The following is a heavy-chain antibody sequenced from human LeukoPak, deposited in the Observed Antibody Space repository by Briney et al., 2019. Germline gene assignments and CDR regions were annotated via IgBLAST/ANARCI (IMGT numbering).Heavy chain of an antibody. CDR3: AKQWVDC. Sequence: PGXSLRLSCAASGFPFDNYAMNWLRQAPGKGVELVSSISESGDTTHYADSVKRRLTISRDNSQNTLFRQMNSLRAEDTALYYCAKQWVDCWGQGTLVTVSS. D-gene: IGHD2-8*01. V-gene: IGHV3-23*01. J-gene: IGHJ4*02. CDR1: GFPFDNYA. CDR2: ISESGDTT.